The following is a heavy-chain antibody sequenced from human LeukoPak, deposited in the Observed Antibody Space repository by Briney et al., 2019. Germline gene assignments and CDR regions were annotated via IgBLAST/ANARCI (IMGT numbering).Heavy chain of an antibody. CDR3: ARIRFGYSGYDFDY. V-gene: IGHV2-70*01. D-gene: IGHD5-12*01. CDR1: GFSVSTSGMC. J-gene: IGHJ4*02. Sequence: SGPTEVNPTQTLTLTCTFSGFSVSTSGMCVSWIRQPPGKALEWLAHIAWDDDKYYSNSLKTRLTISNDTSKNQVVLTRTIMDPVDTATYYCARIRFGYSGYDFDYCGQGSLLTVSS. CDR2: IAWDDDK.